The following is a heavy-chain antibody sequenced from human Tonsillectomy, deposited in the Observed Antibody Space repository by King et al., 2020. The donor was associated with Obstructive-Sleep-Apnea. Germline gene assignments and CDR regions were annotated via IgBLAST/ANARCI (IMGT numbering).Heavy chain of an antibody. CDR3: ARDMVGAAGGWFDP. D-gene: IGHD1-26*01. CDR2: IYYSGST. CDR1: GVSISSGGYY. Sequence: VQLQESGPGLVKPSQTLSLTCTVSGVSISSGGYYWSWIRQHPGKGLEWIGYIYYSGSTYYNPSLKSRLTISVDTSKNQFSLKLSSVTAADKAVYYCARDMVGAAGGWFDPWGQGTLVTVSS. V-gene: IGHV4-31*03. J-gene: IGHJ5*02.